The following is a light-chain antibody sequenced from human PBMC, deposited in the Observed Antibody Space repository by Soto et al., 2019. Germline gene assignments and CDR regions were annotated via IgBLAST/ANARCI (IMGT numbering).Light chain of an antibody. Sequence: QSVLTQPPSVSGAPGQRVTISCTGSSSNIGAGYDVHWYQQLPGTAPKLLIYGNSNRPSGVPDRFSGSKSGTTASLAITGRQAEDEADYYCQSYDSSLRGSYVFGTGTKLTVL. CDR1: SSNIGAGYD. CDR2: GNS. CDR3: QSYDSSLRGSYV. J-gene: IGLJ1*01. V-gene: IGLV1-40*01.